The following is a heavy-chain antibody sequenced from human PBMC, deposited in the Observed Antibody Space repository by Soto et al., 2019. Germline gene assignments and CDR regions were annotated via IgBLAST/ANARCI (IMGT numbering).Heavy chain of an antibody. CDR3: ARDPQRRGSRLKYYFDY. D-gene: IGHD2-15*01. V-gene: IGHV3-21*01. Sequence: GGSLRLSCAASGFTFSSYSMNWVRQAPGKGLEWVSSISSSSSYIYYADSVKGRFTISRDNAKNSLYLQMNSLRAEDTAVYYCARDPQRRGSRLKYYFDYWGQGTLVTVSS. CDR1: GFTFSSYS. CDR2: ISSSSSYI. J-gene: IGHJ4*02.